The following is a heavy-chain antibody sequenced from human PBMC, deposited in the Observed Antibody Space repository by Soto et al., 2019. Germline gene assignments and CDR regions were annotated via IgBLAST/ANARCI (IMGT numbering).Heavy chain of an antibody. CDR3: ARDPPFHSGYGDYYYGMDV. CDR1: GYTFTSYG. CDR2: ISAYNGNT. J-gene: IGHJ6*02. D-gene: IGHD5-12*01. V-gene: IGHV1-18*01. Sequence: ASVKGSCNASGYTFTSYGSSWVRQAPGQGLEWMGWISAYNGNTNYAQKLQGRVTMTTDTSRSTAYMELRSLRSDDTAVYYCARDPPFHSGYGDYYYGMDVPSRGSTVTVSS.